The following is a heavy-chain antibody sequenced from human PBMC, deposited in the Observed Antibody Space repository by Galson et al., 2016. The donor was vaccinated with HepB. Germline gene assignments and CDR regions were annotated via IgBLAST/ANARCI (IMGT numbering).Heavy chain of an antibody. D-gene: IGHD3-22*01. CDR3: ARDPYYYDSRGYTTGFDV. Sequence: SLRLSCAASGFVVNNNYMNWVRQAPGKGLEWVSVIYSDGSTYYADSVKGRFTISGDNSKSMLYFQMNTLRAEDTAVYYCARDPYYYDSRGYTTGFDVWGQGTMVTVSS. J-gene: IGHJ3*01. CDR2: IYSDGST. V-gene: IGHV3-53*01. CDR1: GFVVNNNY.